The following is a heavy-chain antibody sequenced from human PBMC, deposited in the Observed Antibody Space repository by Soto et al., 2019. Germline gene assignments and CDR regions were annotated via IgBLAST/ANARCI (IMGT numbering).Heavy chain of an antibody. CDR1: GYTFTSYG. CDR2: ISAYNGNT. V-gene: IGHV1-18*01. D-gene: IGHD5-12*01. J-gene: IGHJ4*02. Sequence: GASVKVSCKASGYTFTSYGISWVRQAPGQGLEWMGCISAYNGNTNYAQKLQGRVTMTEDTSTDTAYMELSSLRSEDTAVYYCATTKVATIGTGLDYWGQGTLVTVSS. CDR3: ATTKVATIGTGLDY.